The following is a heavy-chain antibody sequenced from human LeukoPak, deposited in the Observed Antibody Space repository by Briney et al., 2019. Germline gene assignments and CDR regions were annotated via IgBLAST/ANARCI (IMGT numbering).Heavy chain of an antibody. D-gene: IGHD2-2*01. V-gene: IGHV1-46*01. Sequence: ASVKVSCKASGYTFTSYYMHWVRQAPGQGLEWMGIINPSGGSTSYAQKFQGRVTMTRDTSTSTVYMELSRLRSEDTAVYYCARRACSSTSCYRNWFDPWGQGTLVTVSS. CDR2: INPSGGST. J-gene: IGHJ5*02. CDR3: ARRACSSTSCYRNWFDP. CDR1: GYTFTSYY.